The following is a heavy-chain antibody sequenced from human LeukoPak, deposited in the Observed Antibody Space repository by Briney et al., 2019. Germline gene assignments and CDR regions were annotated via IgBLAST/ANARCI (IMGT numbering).Heavy chain of an antibody. CDR2: IYYSGST. J-gene: IGHJ4*02. CDR1: GGSISSYY. D-gene: IGHD3-10*01. V-gene: IGHV4-59*01. Sequence: SETLSLTCTVSGGSISSYYWSWIRQPPGKGLEWIGYIYYSGSTNYNPSLKSRVTISVDTSKNQFSLKLSSVTAADTAVYYCARVLGSGSYYPDYWGQGTLVTDSS. CDR3: ARVLGSGSYYPDY.